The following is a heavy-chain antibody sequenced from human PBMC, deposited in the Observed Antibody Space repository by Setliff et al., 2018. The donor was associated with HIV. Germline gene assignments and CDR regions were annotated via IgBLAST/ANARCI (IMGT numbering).Heavy chain of an antibody. V-gene: IGHV3-48*03. Sequence: GGSLRLSCAASGFTFSSYNMHWVRQAPGKGLEWVSYMDTKGLIIYYADSVKGRFTVSRDNAKNSLYLQMNSLRVEDTAVYYCARLIETAYDGFDVWGQGTMVTVSS. CDR3: ARLIETAYDGFDV. D-gene: IGHD2-21*01. J-gene: IGHJ3*01. CDR2: MDTKGLII. CDR1: GFTFSSYN.